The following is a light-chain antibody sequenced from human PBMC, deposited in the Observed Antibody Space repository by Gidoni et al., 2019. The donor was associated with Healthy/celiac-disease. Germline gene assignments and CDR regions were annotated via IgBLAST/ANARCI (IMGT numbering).Light chain of an antibody. J-gene: IGKJ3*01. CDR2: WAS. Sequence: DIVMTQSPDSLAVSLGERATIHCKSSQSVLYSSNNQNYLAWYQQKPGQPPKLLIYWASTRESGVPYRFSGSGSGTDFTLTISSLQAEDVAVYYCQQYYSTPFTFGPGTKVDIK. CDR1: QSVLYSSNNQNY. V-gene: IGKV4-1*01. CDR3: QQYYSTPFT.